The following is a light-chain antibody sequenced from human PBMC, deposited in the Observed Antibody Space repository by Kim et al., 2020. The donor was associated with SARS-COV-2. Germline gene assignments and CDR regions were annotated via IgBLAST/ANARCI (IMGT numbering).Light chain of an antibody. J-gene: IGKJ5*01. Sequence: AIQLTQSPSSLSASVGDRVTITCRASQGISSALAWYQQKPGKAPKLLIYDASSLESGVPSRFSGSGSGTDFTLTINSLQPEDFATYYCQQFNSYPATFGQGTRLEI. CDR3: QQFNSYPAT. CDR2: DAS. V-gene: IGKV1-13*02. CDR1: QGISSA.